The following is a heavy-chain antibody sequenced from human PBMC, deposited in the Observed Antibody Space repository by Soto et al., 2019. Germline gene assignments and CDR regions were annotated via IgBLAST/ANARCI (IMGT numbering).Heavy chain of an antibody. D-gene: IGHD6-13*01. V-gene: IGHV3-64D*09. CDR1: GFTFSSYA. J-gene: IGHJ3*02. CDR3: VTSSSWYGDAFDS. CDR2: ISSNGGST. Sequence: GGSLRLSCSASGFTFSSYAMHWVRQAPGKGLEYVSAISSNGGSTYYADSVKGRFTISRDNSKNTLYLQMSSLRAEDTAVYYCVTSSSWYGDAFDSWGQGTMVTVSS.